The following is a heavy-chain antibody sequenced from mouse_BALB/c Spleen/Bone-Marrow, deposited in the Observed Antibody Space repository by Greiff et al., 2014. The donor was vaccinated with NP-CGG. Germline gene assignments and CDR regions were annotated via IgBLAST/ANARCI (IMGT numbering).Heavy chain of an antibody. J-gene: IGHJ4*01. CDR1: GYSFTGSY. V-gene: IGHV1-34*02. Sequence: VHVQQSGPDLVKPGASVKMSCKASGYSFTGSYMDWVKQSPGKSLEWIGSVNPNNGGTTYDEKFKGKAILTVDKSSNTAYMQPRSLTSEDSAVYYSARDVMDYWGQGTSVTVSS. CDR2: VNPNNGGT. CDR3: ARDVMDY.